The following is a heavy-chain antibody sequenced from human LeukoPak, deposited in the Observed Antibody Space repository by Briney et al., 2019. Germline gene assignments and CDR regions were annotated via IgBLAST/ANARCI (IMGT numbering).Heavy chain of an antibody. V-gene: IGHV1-58*01. J-gene: IGHJ4*02. Sequence: SAKVSCKASGFTFTSSAVQWVRQARGQRLEWIGWIVVGSGNTNYAQKFQERVTITRDMSTSTAYMELSSLRSEDTAVYYCAASPDYYDSSGYSYYFDYWGQGTLVTVSS. CDR2: IVVGSGNT. CDR3: AASPDYYDSSGYSYYFDY. CDR1: GFTFTSSA. D-gene: IGHD3-22*01.